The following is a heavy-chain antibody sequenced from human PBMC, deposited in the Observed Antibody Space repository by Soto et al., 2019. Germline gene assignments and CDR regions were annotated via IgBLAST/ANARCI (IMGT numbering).Heavy chain of an antibody. CDR1: GYTFTSYY. J-gene: IGHJ4*02. V-gene: IGHV1-46*01. CDR3: ALLRYFYWYLRDETDY. Sequence: ASVKVSCKASGYTFTSYYMHWVRQAPGQGLEWMGIINPSGGSTSYAQKFQGRVTMTRDTSTSTVYMELSSLRSEDTAVYYCALLRYFYWYLRDETDYWGQGTLVTVSA. CDR2: INPSGGST. D-gene: IGHD3-9*01.